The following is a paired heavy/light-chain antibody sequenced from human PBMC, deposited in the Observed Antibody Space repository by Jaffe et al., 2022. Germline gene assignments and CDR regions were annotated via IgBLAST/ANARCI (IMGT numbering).Light chain of an antibody. CDR3: QQSYSSPPYT. J-gene: IGKJ2*01. CDR2: AAS. CDR1: QSIDNY. Sequence: DVQMTQSPSSLSASVGDSVTITCRASQSIDNYLNWYQQKQGKAPKLLIYAASRLQSGVPPRFSGSGSGTDFTLSITSLQPDDFATYYCQQSYSSPPYTFGQGTKVDI. V-gene: IGKV1-39*01.
Heavy chain of an antibody. CDR3: AREVDGYGLDAFDL. CDR1: GVPINDFF. J-gene: IGHJ3*01. D-gene: IGHD5-12*01. Sequence: QVQLQESGPGLVKPSETLSLTCSVSGVPINDFFWSWIRQTPEKGLEWIGQVYNSGSSNSNPSLRSRVTISLDTSKNQFSLKLTSVTATDTAVYYCAREVDGYGLDAFDLWGQGTMVSVSA. CDR2: VYNSGSS. V-gene: IGHV4-4*08.